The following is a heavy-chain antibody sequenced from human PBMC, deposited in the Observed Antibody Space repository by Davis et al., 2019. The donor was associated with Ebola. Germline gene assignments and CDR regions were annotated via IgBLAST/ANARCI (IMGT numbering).Heavy chain of an antibody. CDR1: GFTFSNHW. D-gene: IGHD4/OR15-4a*01. V-gene: IGHV3-74*01. J-gene: IGHJ6*02. CDR3: ARRLSSAYYYYGMDV. CDR2: IHSYGTTT. Sequence: GESLKISCAASGFTFSNHWMHWVRQAPGEGLVWVSRIHSYGTTTAYADSVKGRFTISRDNAMNTLYLQMNSLRVEDTAVYYCARRLSSAYYYYGMDVWGQGTTVTVSS.